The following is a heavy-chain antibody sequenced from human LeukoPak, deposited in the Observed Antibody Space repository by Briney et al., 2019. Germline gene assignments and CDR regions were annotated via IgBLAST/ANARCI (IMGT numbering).Heavy chain of an antibody. CDR3: ASLGDYDNYYGMGV. CDR2: MNPNSGNT. V-gene: IGHV1-8*01. D-gene: IGHD2-21*02. CDR1: GYTFTSYD. Sequence: ASVKVSCKASGYTFTSYDINWVRQATGQGLEWMGWMNPNSGNTGYAQKFQGRVTMTRNTSISTAYMELSSLRSEDTAVYYCASLGDYDNYYGMGVWGQGTTVTVSS. J-gene: IGHJ6*02.